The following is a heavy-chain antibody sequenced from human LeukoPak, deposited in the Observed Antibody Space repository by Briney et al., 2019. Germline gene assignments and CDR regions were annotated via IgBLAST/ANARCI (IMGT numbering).Heavy chain of an antibody. CDR2: IIPIFGTA. Sequence: GASVKVSCKASGGTFSSYAISWVRQAPGQGLEWMGGIIPIFGTANYAQKFQGRVTITADESTSTAYMELSSLRSEDTAVYYCARGCSGGSCYSQSKDDRFDPWGQGTLVTVSS. V-gene: IGHV1-69*13. D-gene: IGHD2-15*01. CDR1: GGTFSSYA. J-gene: IGHJ5*02. CDR3: ARGCSGGSCYSQSKDDRFDP.